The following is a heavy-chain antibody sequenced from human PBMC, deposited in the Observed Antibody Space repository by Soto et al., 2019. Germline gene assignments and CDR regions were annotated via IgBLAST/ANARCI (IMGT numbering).Heavy chain of an antibody. Sequence: SVKVGCKASVYTFTSYGISWDRQAPGQGLEWMGWISAYNGNTNYVQKLQGRVTMTTDTSTSTAYMELSSLRSEDTAVYYCVRRHVSATGIDWFDPWGQGTLVTGYS. CDR2: ISAYNGNT. CDR1: VYTFTSYG. V-gene: IGHV1-18*04. D-gene: IGHD6-13*01. J-gene: IGHJ5*02. CDR3: VRRHVSATGIDWFDP.